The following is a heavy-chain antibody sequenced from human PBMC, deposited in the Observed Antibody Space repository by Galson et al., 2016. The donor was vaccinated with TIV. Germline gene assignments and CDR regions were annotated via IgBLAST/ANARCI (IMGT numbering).Heavy chain of an antibody. J-gene: IGHJ6*02. CDR1: GASNMSYF. CDR3: ARCWGHYNVFTGAILWGMDV. D-gene: IGHD3-9*01. V-gene: IGHV4-59*01. Sequence: LSLTCTVSGASNMSYFWNWIRQAPGKGLEWIGYMDDSGNSNYNPSLKSRVIMSVDTSKRQFSLRLRSVTAADTAVYYCARCWGHYNVFTGAILWGMDVWGQGTTVTVSS. CDR2: MDDSGNS.